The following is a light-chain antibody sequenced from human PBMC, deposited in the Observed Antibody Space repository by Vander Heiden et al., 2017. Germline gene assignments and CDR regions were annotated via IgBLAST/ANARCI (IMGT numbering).Light chain of an antibody. CDR3: QQTYSSPFT. J-gene: IGKJ3*01. Sequence: DIRMTQSPSSLSASVGDSVTLPCRSSQPIISTYLHWYQQKPGRAPDLLISSVSTLQIGVPSRFGGSGSGTDFTLTISSLQPDDFATYYCQQTYSSPFTFGPGTKVDIK. CDR2: SVS. CDR1: QPIISTY. V-gene: IGKV1-39*01.